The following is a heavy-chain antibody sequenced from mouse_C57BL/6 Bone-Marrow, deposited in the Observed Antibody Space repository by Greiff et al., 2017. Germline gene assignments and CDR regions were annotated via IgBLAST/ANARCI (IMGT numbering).Heavy chain of an antibody. CDR2: IDPSDSYT. CDR1: GYTFTSYW. V-gene: IGHV1-50*01. J-gene: IGHJ3*01. CDR3: AREEILAY. Sequence: QVQLQQPGAELVKPGASVKLSCKASGYTFTSYWMQWVKQRPGQGLEWIGEIDPSDSYTNYNQKFKGKATLTADKSSSTAYMQLNSLTSEDSAVYFCAREEILAYWGQGTLVTVSA.